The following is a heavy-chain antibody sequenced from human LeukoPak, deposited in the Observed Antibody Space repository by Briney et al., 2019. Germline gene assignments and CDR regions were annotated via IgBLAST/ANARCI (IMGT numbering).Heavy chain of an antibody. CDR3: ARRDYYGSGSYRGPAFFDY. CDR2: IYPGDSDT. Sequence: GESLKISCKGSGYSFTKYWIGWVRQMPGKGLEWMGIIYPGDSDTRYSPSFQDQVTISGDKSITTAYLQLSSLKASDTAMYYCARRDYYGSGSYRGPAFFDYWGQGTLVTVSS. J-gene: IGHJ4*02. CDR1: GYSFTKYW. D-gene: IGHD3-10*01. V-gene: IGHV5-51*01.